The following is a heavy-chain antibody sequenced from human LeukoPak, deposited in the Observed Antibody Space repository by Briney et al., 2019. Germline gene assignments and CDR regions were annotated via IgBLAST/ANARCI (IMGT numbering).Heavy chain of an antibody. D-gene: IGHD5-24*01. V-gene: IGHV3-21*01. CDR2: NSGSSSYI. CDR3: ARGRDGYNLVDAFDI. CDR1: GFTFSHYS. Sequence: GGSLRLSCTASGFTFSHYSMNWVRQAPGKGLEWVSSNSGSSSYIYYADSVKGRFTISRDNAKNSLYLQMNSLRAEDTAVYYCARGRDGYNLVDAFDIWGQGIMVIVSS. J-gene: IGHJ3*02.